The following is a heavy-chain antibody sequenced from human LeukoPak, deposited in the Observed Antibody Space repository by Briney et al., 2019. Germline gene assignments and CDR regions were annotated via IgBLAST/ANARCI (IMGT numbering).Heavy chain of an antibody. Sequence: PGRSLRLSCAASGFTFSSYAMHWVRQAPGKGLEWVAVISYDGSNKYYADSVKGRFTISRDNSKNTLYLQMNSLRAEDTAVYYCARDLPGAARLVPNDYWGQGTLVTVSS. J-gene: IGHJ4*02. V-gene: IGHV3-30-3*01. CDR1: GFTFSSYA. CDR2: ISYDGSNK. D-gene: IGHD6-6*01. CDR3: ARDLPGAARLVPNDY.